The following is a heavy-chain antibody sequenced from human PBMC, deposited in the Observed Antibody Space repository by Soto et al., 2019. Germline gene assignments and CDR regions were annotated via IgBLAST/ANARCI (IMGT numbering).Heavy chain of an antibody. D-gene: IGHD3-3*01. J-gene: IGHJ6*02. CDR1: GGSISSYY. Sequence: SETLSLTCTVSGGSISSYYWSWIRQPPGKGLEWIGYIYYSGSTNYNPSLKSRVTISVDTSKNQFSLKLSSVTAADTAVYYCAREHRITIFGVVTYYGMDVWGQGTTVTVSS. V-gene: IGHV4-59*01. CDR2: IYYSGST. CDR3: AREHRITIFGVVTYYGMDV.